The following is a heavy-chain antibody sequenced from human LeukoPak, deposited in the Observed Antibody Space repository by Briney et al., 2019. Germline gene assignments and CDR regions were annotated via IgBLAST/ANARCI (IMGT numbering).Heavy chain of an antibody. CDR2: IYYSGST. V-gene: IGHV4-59*01. D-gene: IGHD3-10*01. J-gene: IGHJ5*02. Sequence: SETLCLTCTVSGGSISTYYWSRIRQPPGKGLEWIGYIYYSGSTNYNPSLKSRVTISEDTSKNQSSVKLSSVTAADTAVYYCARVKYYYGSGSYRNWFDPWGQGTLVNVSS. CDR1: GGSISTYY. CDR3: ARVKYYYGSGSYRNWFDP.